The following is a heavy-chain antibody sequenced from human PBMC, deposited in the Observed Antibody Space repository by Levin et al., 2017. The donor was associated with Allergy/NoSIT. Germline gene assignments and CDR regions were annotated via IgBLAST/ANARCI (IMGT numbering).Heavy chain of an antibody. CDR2: IYSGGST. CDR3: ARPLVVPAATSYYYYGMDV. J-gene: IGHJ6*02. Sequence: GGSLRLSCAASGFTISSNYMSWVRQAPGKGLEWVSVIYSGGSTYYADSVKGRFTISRDNSKNTLYLQMNSLRAEDTAVYYCARPLVVPAATSYYYYGMDVWGQGTTVTVSS. D-gene: IGHD2-2*01. CDR1: GFTISSNY. V-gene: IGHV3-53*01.